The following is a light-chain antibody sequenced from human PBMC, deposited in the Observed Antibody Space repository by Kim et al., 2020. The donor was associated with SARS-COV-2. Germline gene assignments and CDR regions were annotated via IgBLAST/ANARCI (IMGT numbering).Light chain of an antibody. CDR1: SLRSYL. V-gene: IGLV3-19*01. CDR2: GKD. CDR3: NPRDTNDNVV. J-gene: IGLJ2*01. Sequence: VALGQTVRFTCQGDSLRSYLATWYQQKPGQALILVIYGKDNGPSGILDRFSGSSSGNTALLTITGTQAGDEADYYCNPRDTNDNVVFGGGTQLTVL.